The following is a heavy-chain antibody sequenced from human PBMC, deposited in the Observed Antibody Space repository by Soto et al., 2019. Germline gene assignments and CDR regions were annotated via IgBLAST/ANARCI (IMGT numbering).Heavy chain of an antibody. CDR3: AKGSVRFLEWSGVFYP. D-gene: IGHD3-3*01. V-gene: IGHV3-9*01. CDR2: ISWNSGSI. CDR1: GFTFDDYA. J-gene: IGHJ5*02. Sequence: EVQLVESGGGLVQPGRSLRLSCAASGFTFDDYAMHWVRQAPGKGLEWVSGISWNSGSIGYADSVKGRFTISRDNAKNSLYLQMNSLIAEDTALYYCAKGSVRFLEWSGVFYPWGQGTLVTVSS.